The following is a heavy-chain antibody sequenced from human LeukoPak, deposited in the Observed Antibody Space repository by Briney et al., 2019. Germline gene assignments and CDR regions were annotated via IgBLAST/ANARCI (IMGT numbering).Heavy chain of an antibody. CDR3: ARLWAVAGLYYFDY. Sequence: GESLKISCKGSGYSFTSSWIGWVRQMPGKGLEWMGIIYPYDSDTTYSPSFQGQVTISADKSISTAYLQWSSLKASDTAMYYCARLWAVAGLYYFDYWGQGTLVTVSS. CDR2: IYPYDSDT. V-gene: IGHV5-51*01. D-gene: IGHD6-19*01. CDR1: GYSFTSSW. J-gene: IGHJ4*02.